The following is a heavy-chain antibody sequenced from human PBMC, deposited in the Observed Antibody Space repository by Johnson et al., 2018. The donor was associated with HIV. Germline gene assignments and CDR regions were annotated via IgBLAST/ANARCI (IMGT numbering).Heavy chain of an antibody. J-gene: IGHJ3*02. V-gene: IGHV3-11*01. CDR1: GFPFSDYY. Sequence: QVQLVESGGGLVKPGGSLRLSCAASGFPFSDYYMNWVRQAPGKGLEWLSYISSSGTATYYADSVKGRFTISRDNAKNSLYLPMNSLRAEDTAVFYCGREMAWEDAFDIWGQGTMVTVSS. CDR3: GREMAWEDAFDI. CDR2: ISSSGTAT. D-gene: IGHD5-24*01.